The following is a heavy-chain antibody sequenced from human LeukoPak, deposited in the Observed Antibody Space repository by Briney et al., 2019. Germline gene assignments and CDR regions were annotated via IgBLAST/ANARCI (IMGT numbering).Heavy chain of an antibody. CDR2: ISYDGSNK. V-gene: IGHV3-30*04. Sequence: PGGSLRLSCAASGFTFSSYAMHWVRQAPGKGLEWVAVISYDGSNKYYADSVKGRFTISRDNSKNTLYLQMNSLRAEDTAVYYCARVTRYSSSSPTRHYYYYMDVWGKGTTVTVSS. CDR1: GFTFSSYA. D-gene: IGHD6-6*01. J-gene: IGHJ6*03. CDR3: ARVTRYSSSSPTRHYYYYMDV.